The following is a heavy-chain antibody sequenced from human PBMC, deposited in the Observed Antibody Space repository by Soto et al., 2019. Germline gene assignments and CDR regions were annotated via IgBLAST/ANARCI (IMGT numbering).Heavy chain of an antibody. CDR1: EDTFTRYV. J-gene: IGHJ6*02. D-gene: IGHD6-13*01. Sequence: ASVKVSCKASEDTFTRYVIHWVRQAPGQRLEWMGWINAGNGNTKYSQNFQGRVTITRDASASTAYMELSSLRSQDTAVYYCATSTIDASTWKQYFYGMDVWGQGSTVTVSS. V-gene: IGHV1-3*01. CDR2: INAGNGNT. CDR3: ATSTIDASTWKQYFYGMDV.